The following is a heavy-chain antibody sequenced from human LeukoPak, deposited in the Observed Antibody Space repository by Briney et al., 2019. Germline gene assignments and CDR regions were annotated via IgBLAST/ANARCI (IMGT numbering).Heavy chain of an antibody. Sequence: PAETLSLTCTVSGASSNYFWSWIRQPPGKGLEWIGYTSYWGSINYNPSLKSRVTISVDSSKNQFSLNLRSVTAADTAVYYCARHAPRADWFDPWGQGTLVTVSA. CDR2: TSYWGSI. J-gene: IGHJ5*02. CDR1: GASSNYF. V-gene: IGHV4-59*08. CDR3: ARHAPRADWFDP.